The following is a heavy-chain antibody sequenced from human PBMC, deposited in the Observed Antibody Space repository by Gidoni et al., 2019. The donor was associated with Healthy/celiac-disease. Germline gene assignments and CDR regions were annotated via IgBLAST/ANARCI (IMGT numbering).Heavy chain of an antibody. J-gene: IGHJ4*02. CDR1: AFTFSSYE. Sequence: EVQLVVSGGGLLQPGVSLRLPCAASAFTFSSYEMNWVRQAPGKGLEWVSYISSSGSTIYYADSVKVRFNIARDKAKNSLYLQMNSLRAEDTAVYYCARDLGPMSAPDLWGQGTLVTVSS. D-gene: IGHD3-10*02. CDR3: ARDLGPMSAPDL. CDR2: ISSSGSTI. V-gene: IGHV3-48*03.